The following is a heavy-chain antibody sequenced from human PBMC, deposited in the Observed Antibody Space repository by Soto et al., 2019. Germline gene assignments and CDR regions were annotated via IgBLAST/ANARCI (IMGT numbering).Heavy chain of an antibody. CDR3: TSAAVSKTGLDV. CDR2: TRDKPNSYTT. J-gene: IGHJ6*02. CDR1: GFTFSDHY. V-gene: IGHV3-72*01. Sequence: EVQLVESGGGLVQPGGSLRLSCAASGFTFSDHYMDWVRQAPGKGLEWVGRTRDKPNSYTTEYAASVKGRFTISRDDSENSVYLQMNSLKTEHTAVYYCTSAAVSKTGLDVWGQGTTGTVSS. D-gene: IGHD4-4*01.